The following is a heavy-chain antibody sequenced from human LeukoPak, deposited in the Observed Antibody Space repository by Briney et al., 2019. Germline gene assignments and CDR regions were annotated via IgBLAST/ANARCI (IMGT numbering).Heavy chain of an antibody. CDR1: GDSVSSNSAS. D-gene: IGHD6-19*01. CDR2: TYYRSQWYN. CDR3: ARRRSTSGGYSFDY. Sequence: SQTLSLTCAISGDSVSSNSASWNWFRQSPSRGLEWLGKTYYRSQWYNDYALSVKSRITINPDTSKNQFSLQLDSVTPEDTAVYYCARRRSTSGGYSFDYWAQGTLVTVSS. J-gene: IGHJ4*02. V-gene: IGHV6-1*01.